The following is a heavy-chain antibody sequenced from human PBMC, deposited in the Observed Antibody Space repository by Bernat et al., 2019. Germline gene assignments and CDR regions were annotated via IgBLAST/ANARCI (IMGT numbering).Heavy chain of an antibody. D-gene: IGHD4-17*01. J-gene: IGHJ6*03. Sequence: EVQLVESGGGLVQPGRSLRLSCTASGFTFGDYAMSWVRQAPGKGLEWVGFIRSKAYGGTTEYAASVKGRFTISRDDSKSIAYLQMNSRKTEDTAVYYCTRDPMTTVTGYYYYYYMDVWGKGTTVTVSS. V-gene: IGHV3-49*04. CDR3: TRDPMTTVTGYYYYYYMDV. CDR2: IRSKAYGGTT. CDR1: GFTFGDYA.